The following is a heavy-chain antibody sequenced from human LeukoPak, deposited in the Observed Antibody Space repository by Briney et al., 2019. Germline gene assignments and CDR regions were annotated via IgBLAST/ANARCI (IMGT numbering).Heavy chain of an antibody. CDR3: ARCGIAARSYDY. J-gene: IGHJ4*02. Sequence: SETLPLTCTVSGGSISSYYWSWIRQPPGKGLEWIGYIYHSGSTYYNPSLKSRVTISVDRSKNQFSLKLSSVTAADTAVYYCARCGIAARSYDYWGQGTLVTVSS. CDR2: IYHSGST. D-gene: IGHD6-6*01. V-gene: IGHV4-59*12. CDR1: GGSISSYY.